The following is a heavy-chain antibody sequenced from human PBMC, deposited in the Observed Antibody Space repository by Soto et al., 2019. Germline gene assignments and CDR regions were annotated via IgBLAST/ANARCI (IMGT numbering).Heavy chain of an antibody. J-gene: IGHJ6*01. V-gene: IGHV4-30-4*01. CDR2: IFYTGTT. D-gene: IGHD3-10*01. CDR3: ARNSGRGKFAYYGMDV. CDR1: GGSGISGDYF. Sequence: PSETLSLTCTASGGSGISGDYFWTWVLQPPGKGLECIGYIFYTGTTYYNPSLESRLTMFVDTSKNQFSLTLRSMTAADTAVYFCARNSGRGKFAYYGMDVWGQGTTVTVSS.